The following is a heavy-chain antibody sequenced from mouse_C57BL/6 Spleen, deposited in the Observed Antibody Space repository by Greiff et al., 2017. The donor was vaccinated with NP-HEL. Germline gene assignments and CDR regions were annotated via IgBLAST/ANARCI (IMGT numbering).Heavy chain of an antibody. D-gene: IGHD2-4*01. CDR2: ISSGSSTI. CDR3: ANDYGGFAY. J-gene: IGHJ3*01. Sequence: DVMLVESGGGLVKPGGSLKLSCAASGFTFSDYGMHWVRQAPEKGLEWVAYISSGSSTIYYADTVKGRFTISRDNAKNTLFLQMTSLRSEDTAMYYCANDYGGFAYWGQGTLVTVSA. V-gene: IGHV5-17*01. CDR1: GFTFSDYG.